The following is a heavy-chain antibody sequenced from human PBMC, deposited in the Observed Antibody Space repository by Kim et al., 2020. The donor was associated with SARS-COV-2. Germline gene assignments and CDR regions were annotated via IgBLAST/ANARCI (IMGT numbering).Heavy chain of an antibody. CDR3: ARDPGVEGDY. CDR2: NT. V-gene: IGHV1-18*01. J-gene: IGHJ4*02. D-gene: IGHD3-10*01. Sequence: NTNYAQKLQGRVTMTTDTSTSTAYMELRSLRSDDTAVYYCARDPGVEGDYWGQGTLVTVSS.